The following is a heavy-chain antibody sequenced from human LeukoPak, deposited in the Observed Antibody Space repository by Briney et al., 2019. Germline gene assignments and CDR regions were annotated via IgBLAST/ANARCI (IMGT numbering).Heavy chain of an antibody. V-gene: IGHV4-59*01. Sequence: PSETLSLTCTVSGGSISSYYWSWIRQPPGKGLGWIGYIYYSGSTNYNPSLKSRVTISVDTSKNQFSLKLSSVTAADTAVYYCARSTIFGVVIYAFDIWGQGTMVTVSP. CDR3: ARSTIFGVVIYAFDI. D-gene: IGHD3-3*01. J-gene: IGHJ3*02. CDR1: GGSISSYY. CDR2: IYYSGST.